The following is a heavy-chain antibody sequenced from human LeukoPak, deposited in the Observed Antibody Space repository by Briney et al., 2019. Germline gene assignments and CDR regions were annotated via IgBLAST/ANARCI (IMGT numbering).Heavy chain of an antibody. CDR2: INHSGST. V-gene: IGHV4-34*01. Sequence: SETLSLTCAVYGGSFSGYYWSWIRQPPGKGLEWIGEINHSGSTNYNPSLKSRVTTSVDTSKNQFSLKLSSVTAADTAVYYCARGLLVTIFGPSYYFDYWGQGTLVTVSS. CDR1: GGSFSGYY. CDR3: ARGLLVTIFGPSYYFDY. D-gene: IGHD3-3*01. J-gene: IGHJ4*02.